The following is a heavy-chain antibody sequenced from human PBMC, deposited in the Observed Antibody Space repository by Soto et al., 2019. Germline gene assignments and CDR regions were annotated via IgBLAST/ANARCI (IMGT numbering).Heavy chain of an antibody. Sequence: PSETLSLTCTVSGGSISSGNFSWTWIRQPPGKGLEWIAYIFHTGSTFYNSSLKPRVSISVDRSKNQFSLKLKSVTETDTAVYYCARVKVGDLFRFTSYFDPWGRGNLLTISS. CDR1: GGSISSGNFS. CDR2: IFHTGST. D-gene: IGHD1-26*01. J-gene: IGHJ2*01. V-gene: IGHV4-30-2*01. CDR3: ARVKVGDLFRFTSYFDP.